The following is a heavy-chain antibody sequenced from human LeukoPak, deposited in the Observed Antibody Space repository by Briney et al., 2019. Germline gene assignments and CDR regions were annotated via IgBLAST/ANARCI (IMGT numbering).Heavy chain of an antibody. V-gene: IGHV3-30*02. D-gene: IGHD6-19*01. CDR1: GFTFSSYG. CDR2: IRYDGSNK. Sequence: GGSLRLSCAASGFTFSSYGMHWVRQAPGKGLEGVAFIRYDGSNKYYADSLKGRFTISRDNSKNTLYLQMNSLRAEDTAVYYCAKDPPYSSGAHYWGQGTLVTVS. CDR3: AKDPPYSSGAHY. J-gene: IGHJ4*02.